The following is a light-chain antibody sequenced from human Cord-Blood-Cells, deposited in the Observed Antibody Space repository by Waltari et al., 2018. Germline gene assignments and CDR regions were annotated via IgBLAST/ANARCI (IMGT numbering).Light chain of an antibody. CDR1: QSISSW. CDR3: QQYNSYPWT. V-gene: IGKV1-5*01. Sequence: VGDRVTITCRASQSISSWLAWYQQKPGKAPKLLIYDASSLESGVPSRFSGSGSGTEFTLTISSLQPDDFATYCCQQYNSYPWTFGQGTKVEIK. J-gene: IGKJ1*01. CDR2: DAS.